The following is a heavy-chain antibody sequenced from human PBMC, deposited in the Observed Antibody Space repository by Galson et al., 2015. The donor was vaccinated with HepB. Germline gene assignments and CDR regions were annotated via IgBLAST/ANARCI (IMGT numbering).Heavy chain of an antibody. J-gene: IGHJ4*02. CDR2: IIPIFGTA. Sequence: SVKVSCKASGDSFNNNAISWVRQAPGQGLEWMGGIIPIFGTANYAQKFQGRVTITADKSTSTAYMELSSLRSEDTAIYYCARGPATWAFDHWGQGTLVTVSS. CDR3: ARGPATWAFDH. D-gene: IGHD3-16*01. V-gene: IGHV1-69*06. CDR1: GDSFNNNA.